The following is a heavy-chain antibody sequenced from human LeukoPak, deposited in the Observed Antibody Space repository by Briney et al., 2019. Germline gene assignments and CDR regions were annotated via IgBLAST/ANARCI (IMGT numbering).Heavy chain of an antibody. Sequence: ASVNVSYKAFGGTFSSYAISWVRQAPGQGLEWRGGIIPNFSTENYAQTFQGRVTITTDKSTSTAYMELSSLRSEDTAVYYCARDNYAGANWFDPWGQGTLVTVSS. V-gene: IGHV1-69*05. CDR2: IIPNFSTE. J-gene: IGHJ5*02. CDR1: GGTFSSYA. CDR3: ARDNYAGANWFDP. D-gene: IGHD1-7*01.